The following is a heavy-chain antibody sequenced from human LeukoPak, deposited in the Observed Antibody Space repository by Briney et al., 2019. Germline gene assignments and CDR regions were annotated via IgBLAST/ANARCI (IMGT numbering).Heavy chain of an antibody. V-gene: IGHV4-39*01. CDR1: GGSISSYY. D-gene: IGHD6-6*01. J-gene: IGHJ4*02. CDR2: IYYSGST. Sequence: SETLSLTCTVSGGSISSYYWGWIRQPPGKGLEWIGSIYYSGSTYYNPSLKSRVTISVDTSKNQFSLKLSSVTAADTAVYYCARHNLGSSSSPFDYWGQGTLVTVSS. CDR3: ARHNLGSSSSPFDY.